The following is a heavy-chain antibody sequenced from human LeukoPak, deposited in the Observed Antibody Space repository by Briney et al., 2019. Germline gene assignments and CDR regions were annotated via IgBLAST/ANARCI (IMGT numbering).Heavy chain of an antibody. CDR1: GFTFSDYW. CDR2: IKYHGSDE. V-gene: IGHV3-7*01. J-gene: IGHJ4*02. D-gene: IGHD3-10*01. Sequence: PEGSLRLSCAASGFTFSDYWMSWVRQAPGKGLEWVANIKYHGSDEHYVDSVRGRFTISRDNAKNSLFLQMNSLRAEDTAVYYCARIGGSGTYWDYWGQGTLVTVSS. CDR3: ARIGGSGTYWDY.